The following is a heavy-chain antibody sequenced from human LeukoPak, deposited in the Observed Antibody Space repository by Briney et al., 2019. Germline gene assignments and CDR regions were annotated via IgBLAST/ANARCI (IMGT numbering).Heavy chain of an antibody. V-gene: IGHV3-30-3*01. D-gene: IGHD2-2*01. Sequence: PGGSLRLSCAASGFTFSSYWMHWVRQAPGKGLEWVAVISYDGSNKYYADSVKGRFTISRDNSKNTLYLQMNSLRAEDTAVYYCARAQVPIVVVPAAIDYWGQGTLVTVSS. J-gene: IGHJ4*02. CDR3: ARAQVPIVVVPAAIDY. CDR2: ISYDGSNK. CDR1: GFTFSSYW.